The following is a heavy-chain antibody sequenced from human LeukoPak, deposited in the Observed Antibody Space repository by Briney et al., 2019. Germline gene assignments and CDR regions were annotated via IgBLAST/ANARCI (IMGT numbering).Heavy chain of an antibody. V-gene: IGHV4-61*02. CDR3: ARGSFFDYYDSSGYPDY. Sequence: PSQTLSLTSTVSGGSISSGSYYWSWIRQPAGKGLEWIGRIYTSGSTNYNPSLKSRVTISVDTSKNQFSLKLSSVTAADTAVYYCARGSFFDYYDSSGYPDYWGQGTLVTVSS. CDR2: IYTSGST. D-gene: IGHD3-22*01. J-gene: IGHJ4*02. CDR1: GGSISSGSYY.